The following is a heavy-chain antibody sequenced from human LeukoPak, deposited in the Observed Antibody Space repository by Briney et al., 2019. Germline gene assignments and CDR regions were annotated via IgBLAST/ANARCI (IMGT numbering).Heavy chain of an antibody. CDR1: GGSISSGDYY. V-gene: IGHV4-30-4*01. CDR2: IYYSGST. CDR3: ARVGSGSYQFDY. D-gene: IGHD3-10*01. Sequence: SETLSLTCTVSGGSISSGDYYWSWIRQPPGKGLEWIGYIYYSGSTYYNPSLKSRVTISVDTSKNQFSLKLSSVTAADTAVYYCARVGSGSYQFDYWGQGTLVTVSS. J-gene: IGHJ4*02.